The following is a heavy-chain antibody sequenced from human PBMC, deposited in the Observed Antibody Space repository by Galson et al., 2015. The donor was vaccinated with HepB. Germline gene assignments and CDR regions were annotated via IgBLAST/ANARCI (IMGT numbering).Heavy chain of an antibody. Sequence: SLRLSCAASGFTFSSYGMHWVRQAPGKGLEWVAVIWYGGSNKYYADSVKGRFTISRDTSKNTLYLQMNSLRAEDTAVYYCARDGGPAAPYGMDVWGQVPTVTVSS. CDR3: ARDGGPAAPYGMDV. CDR1: GFTFSSYG. V-gene: IGHV3-33*01. J-gene: IGHJ6*02. CDR2: IWYGGSNK. D-gene: IGHD6-13*01.